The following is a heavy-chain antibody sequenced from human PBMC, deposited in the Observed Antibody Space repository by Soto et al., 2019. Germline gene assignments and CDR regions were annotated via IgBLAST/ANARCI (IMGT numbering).Heavy chain of an antibody. D-gene: IGHD6-19*01. J-gene: IGHJ4*02. V-gene: IGHV3-23*01. CDR3: ARSGYSSGWFDY. Sequence: GGSLRLSCAASGFTFSSYAMSWVRQAPGKGLEWVSAISGSGGSTYYADSVKGRFTISRDNSKNTLYLQMNSLRAEDTAVYYCARSGYSSGWFDYWGQGTLVTVSS. CDR1: GFTFSSYA. CDR2: ISGSGGST.